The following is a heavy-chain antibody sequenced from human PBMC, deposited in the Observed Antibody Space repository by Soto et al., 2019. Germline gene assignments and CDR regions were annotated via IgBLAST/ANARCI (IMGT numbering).Heavy chain of an antibody. CDR3: TRCGIRYHSIGYYLGIDGMDV. CDR2: TIPMFGTT. Sequence: QVQLVQSGAGVKKPESSVRVSCKASGGTFNSYAITWVRQAPGQGLEWMGGTIPMFGTTNYAEKFQGRVTITADESTNTAYMELSSLSSEDTAVYYCTRCGIRYHSIGYYLGIDGMDVWGQGTTVIVSS. J-gene: IGHJ6*02. CDR1: GGTFNSYA. D-gene: IGHD3-22*01. V-gene: IGHV1-69*12.